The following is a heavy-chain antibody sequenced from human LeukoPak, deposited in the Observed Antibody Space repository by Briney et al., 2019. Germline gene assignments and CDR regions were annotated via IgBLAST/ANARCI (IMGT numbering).Heavy chain of an antibody. J-gene: IGHJ4*02. CDR2: INHSGST. Sequence: SETLSLTCAVYGGSFSGYYRSWIRQPPGKGLEWIGEINHSGSTNYNPSLKSRVTISVDTSKNQFSLKLSSVTAADTAVYYCARDLPAAMDYWGQGTLVTVSS. CDR3: ARDLPAAMDY. V-gene: IGHV4-34*01. D-gene: IGHD2-2*01. CDR1: GGSFSGYY.